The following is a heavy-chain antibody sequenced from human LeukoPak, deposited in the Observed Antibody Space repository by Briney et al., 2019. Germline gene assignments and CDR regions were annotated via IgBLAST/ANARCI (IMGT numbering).Heavy chain of an antibody. Sequence: ASVKVSCKASGYTFTGYYMHWVRQAPGQGLEWMGWINPNSGGTNYAQKFQGRVTMTRNTSISTAYMELSSLRSEDTAVYYCARGWDSYGDYWGQGTLVTVSS. CDR3: ARGWDSYGDY. CDR1: GYTFTGYY. CDR2: INPNSGGT. V-gene: IGHV1-2*02. J-gene: IGHJ4*02. D-gene: IGHD5-18*01.